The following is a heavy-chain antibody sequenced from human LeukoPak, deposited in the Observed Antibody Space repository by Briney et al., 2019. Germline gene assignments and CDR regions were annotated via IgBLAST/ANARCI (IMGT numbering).Heavy chain of an antibody. CDR3: ARQSAVAGKMDY. J-gene: IGHJ4*02. CDR2: IYYAGNT. D-gene: IGHD6-19*01. CDR1: GGSISSSSYY. V-gene: IGHV4-39*01. Sequence: SETRSLTCTVSGGSISSSSYYWGWIRQPPGKGLEGIGSIYYAGNTNYNPSLKSRVTISVDTSKSQFSLKLSSVTAADTAVYYCARQSAVAGKMDYWGQGTLVTVSS.